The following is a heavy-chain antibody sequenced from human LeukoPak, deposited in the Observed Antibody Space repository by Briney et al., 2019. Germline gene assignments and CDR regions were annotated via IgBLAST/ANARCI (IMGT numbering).Heavy chain of an antibody. CDR2: IKQDGSEK. CDR3: ARDFATMIDDAFDI. V-gene: IGHV3-7*01. D-gene: IGHD3-22*01. CDR1: GFTFSSYW. J-gene: IGHJ3*02. Sequence: GGSLRLSCAASGFTFSSYWMSWVRQAPGKGLEWVANIKQDGSEKYYVDSVKGRFTISRDNAKNSLYLQMNSLRAEDTAVYYCARDFATMIDDAFDIWGQGTMVTVPS.